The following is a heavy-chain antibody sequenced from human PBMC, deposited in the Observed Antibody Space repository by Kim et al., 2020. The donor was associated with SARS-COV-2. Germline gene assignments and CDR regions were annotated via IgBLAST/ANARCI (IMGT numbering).Heavy chain of an antibody. D-gene: IGHD2-15*01. J-gene: IGHJ4*02. CDR3: AKRPRRVVAATPPDY. Sequence: DSVKGRFTISRDNAKNTLYLQMNSLRAEDTAVYYCAKRPRRVVAATPPDYWGQGTLVTVSS. V-gene: IGHV3-23*01.